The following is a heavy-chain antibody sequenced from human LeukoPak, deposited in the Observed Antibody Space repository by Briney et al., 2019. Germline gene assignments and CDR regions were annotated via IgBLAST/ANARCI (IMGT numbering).Heavy chain of an antibody. V-gene: IGHV3-15*01. CDR1: GFTFSNAW. Sequence: GGSLRLSCAASGFTFSNAWMSWVRQAPGKGLEWVGRIKSKTDGGTTDYAAPVKGRFTISRDDSKNTLYLQMNSLKTEDTAAYYCTTGPYYYDSSEPFDYWGQGTLVTVSS. CDR2: IKSKTDGGTT. D-gene: IGHD3-22*01. J-gene: IGHJ4*02. CDR3: TTGPYYYDSSEPFDY.